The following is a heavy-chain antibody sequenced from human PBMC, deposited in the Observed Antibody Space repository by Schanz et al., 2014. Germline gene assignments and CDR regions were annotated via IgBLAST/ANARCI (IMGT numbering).Heavy chain of an antibody. CDR2: ISGSGGTT. CDR1: GFTFSSYA. V-gene: IGHV3-23*04. J-gene: IGHJ3*02. Sequence: EVQLVESGGGLVQPGGSLRLSCAASGFTFSSYAMSWVRQAPGKGLEWVSAISGSGGTTYYAGSVKGRFTISRDNSKNALYRQMNSLRAEDTAVYYCAKGRFGELSAFDIWGQGTMVTVSS. CDR3: AKGRFGELSAFDI. D-gene: IGHD3-10*01.